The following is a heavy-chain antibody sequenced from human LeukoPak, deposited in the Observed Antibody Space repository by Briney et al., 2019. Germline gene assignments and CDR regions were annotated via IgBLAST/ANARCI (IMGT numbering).Heavy chain of an antibody. Sequence: GGSLRLSCAASGFTFSSYAMSWVRQAPGKGLEWVSAISGSGGSTYYADSVKGRFTISRDNSKNPLYLQMNSLRAEDTAVYYCAKVRIVVVTASFDYWGQGTLVTVSS. CDR2: ISGSGGST. V-gene: IGHV3-23*01. CDR3: AKVRIVVVTASFDY. CDR1: GFTFSSYA. D-gene: IGHD2-21*02. J-gene: IGHJ4*02.